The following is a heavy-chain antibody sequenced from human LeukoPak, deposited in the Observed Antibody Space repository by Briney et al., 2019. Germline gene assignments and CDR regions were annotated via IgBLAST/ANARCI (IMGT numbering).Heavy chain of an antibody. D-gene: IGHD2-15*01. CDR2: IYHSGST. Sequence: SETLSLTCAISGGSINNYYWSWIRQPPGKGLEWIGYIYHSGSTYYNPSLKSRVTISVDRSKNQFSLKLSSVTAADTAVYYCARDGGPGFDYWGQGTLVTVSS. CDR3: ARDGGPGFDY. J-gene: IGHJ4*02. V-gene: IGHV4-59*12. CDR1: GGSINNYY.